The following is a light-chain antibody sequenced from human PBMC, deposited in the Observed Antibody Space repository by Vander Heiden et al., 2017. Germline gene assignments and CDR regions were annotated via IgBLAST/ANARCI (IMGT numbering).Light chain of an antibody. V-gene: IGLV3-1*01. Sequence: SYELTQPPSVSVSPGQTASITCSGDKLGDKYAYWYQQKPVHSPVLVIDQDSNRPSGIPERFSGSNSGNTATLTISGTQAMDEADYYCQAWDSSTFVFGTGTKVTVL. CDR3: QAWDSSTFV. CDR1: KLGDKY. CDR2: QDS. J-gene: IGLJ1*01.